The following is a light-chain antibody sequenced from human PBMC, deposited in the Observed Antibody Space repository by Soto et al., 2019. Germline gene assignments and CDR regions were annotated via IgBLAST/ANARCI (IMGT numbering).Light chain of an antibody. CDR2: GAF. Sequence: EIVMTQSPVTLSVSPGERATLSCRASQSVSSNLAWYQQKPGQAPSLLIYGAFTRATGIPARFSGTGSGTEFNLTISRLQSEDFALYYCQQYNDWPLTFGQGTKVDI. J-gene: IGKJ1*01. V-gene: IGKV3-15*01. CDR1: QSVSSN. CDR3: QQYNDWPLT.